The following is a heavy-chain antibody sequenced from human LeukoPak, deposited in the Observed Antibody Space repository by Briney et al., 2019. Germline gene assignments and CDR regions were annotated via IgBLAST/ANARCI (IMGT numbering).Heavy chain of an antibody. D-gene: IGHD1-20*01. CDR3: ARGPNWTGMDV. V-gene: IGHV4-34*01. CDR2: INHSGST. CDR1: GGSFSGYY. J-gene: IGHJ6*02. Sequence: NPSETLSHTCAVYGGSFSGYYWSWIRQPPGKVLEWIGEINHSGSTNYNPSLKSRVTISVDTSKNQFSLKLSSVTAADTAVYYCARGPNWTGMDVWGQGTTVTVSS.